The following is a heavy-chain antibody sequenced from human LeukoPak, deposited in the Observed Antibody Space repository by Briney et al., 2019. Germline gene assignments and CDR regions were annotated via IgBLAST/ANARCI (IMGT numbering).Heavy chain of an antibody. Sequence: SETLSLTCAVSGTSFSSYYWSWIRRPPGKGLEWIGEVNHSGYTNDNPSLKSRVTISVDTSKNQFSLRLRSVTAADTAVYFCARMTTGHDFWGQGTLVTASS. CDR1: GTSFSSYY. D-gene: IGHD4-17*01. CDR3: ARMTTGHDF. V-gene: IGHV4-34*01. J-gene: IGHJ4*02. CDR2: VNHSGYT.